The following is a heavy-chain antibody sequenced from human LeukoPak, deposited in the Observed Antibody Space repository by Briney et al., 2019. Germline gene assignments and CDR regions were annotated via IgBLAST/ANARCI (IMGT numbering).Heavy chain of an antibody. CDR3: ASSAQLWLHCNY. Sequence: ASVKVSCKASGGTFSSYAISWVRQAPGQGLEWMGGIIPIFGTANYAQKFQGRVTITADESTSTAYMELSSLRSEDTAVYYCASSAQLWLHCNYWGQGTLVTVSS. CDR1: GGTFSSYA. CDR2: IIPIFGTA. J-gene: IGHJ4*02. D-gene: IGHD5-18*01. V-gene: IGHV1-69*01.